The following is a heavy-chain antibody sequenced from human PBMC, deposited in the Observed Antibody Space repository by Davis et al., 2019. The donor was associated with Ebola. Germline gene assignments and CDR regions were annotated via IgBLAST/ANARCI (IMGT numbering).Heavy chain of an antibody. Sequence: GESLKISCAASGFTFSSYAMSWVRQAPGKGLEWVSGISGSGGSGGSTYYADSVKGRFTISRDNSKKTLYLQMNSLRAEDTAVYYCAKSGLSFGVVKYHYGMDVWGKGTTVTVSS. CDR3: AKSGLSFGVVKYHYGMDV. CDR1: GFTFSSYA. CDR2: ISGSGGSGGST. J-gene: IGHJ6*04. D-gene: IGHD3-3*01. V-gene: IGHV3-23*01.